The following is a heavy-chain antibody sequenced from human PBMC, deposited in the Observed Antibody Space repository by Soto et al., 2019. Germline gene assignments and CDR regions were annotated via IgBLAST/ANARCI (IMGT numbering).Heavy chain of an antibody. CDR3: ARARIAPTEYYYYYGMDV. Sequence: SQTLSLTCAISGDSVSSNSAAWNWIRQSPSRGLEWLGRTYYRSKWYNDYAVSVKSRITINPDTSKNQFSLQLNSVTPEDTAVYYCARARIAPTEYYYYYGMDVWGQGTTVSGSS. V-gene: IGHV6-1*01. J-gene: IGHJ6*02. CDR2: TYYRSKWYN. D-gene: IGHD6-13*01. CDR1: GDSVSSNSAA.